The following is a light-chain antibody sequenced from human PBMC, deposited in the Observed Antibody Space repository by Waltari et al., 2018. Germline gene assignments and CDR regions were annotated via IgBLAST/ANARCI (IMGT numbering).Light chain of an antibody. CDR3: QQRSNWPPT. J-gene: IGKJ2*01. V-gene: IGKV3-11*01. Sequence: EIVLTQSPATLSLSPGQRATLSCRASQSVSSYLAWYQQRPGQAPRLLIYDASNKATGIPARCSGSGSGTDFTLTISSLEPEDCAVYYCQQRSNWPPTFGQGTKLEIK. CDR1: QSVSSY. CDR2: DAS.